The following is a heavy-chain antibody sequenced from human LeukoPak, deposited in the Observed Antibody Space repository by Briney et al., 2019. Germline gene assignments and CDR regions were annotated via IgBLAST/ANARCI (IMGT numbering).Heavy chain of an antibody. V-gene: IGHV1-2*04. D-gene: IGHD2-2*01. J-gene: IGHJ4*02. CDR1: GYAFTGYY. CDR2: INPNSGGT. Sequence: ASVKVSCKASGYAFTGYYMHWVRQAPGQGLEWMGWINPNSGGTNYAQKFQGWVTMTRDTSISTAYMELSSLRSEDTAVYYCARSRENVVVPAAGGFDYWGQGTLVTVSS. CDR3: ARSRENVVVPAAGGFDY.